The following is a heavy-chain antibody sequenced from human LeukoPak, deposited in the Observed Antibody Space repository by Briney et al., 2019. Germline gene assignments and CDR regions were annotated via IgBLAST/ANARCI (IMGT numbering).Heavy chain of an antibody. CDR3: ATIAAAGPPED. D-gene: IGHD6-13*01. CDR2: IYYSGST. Sequence: PSETLSLTCAVYGGSFSGYYWSWIRQPPGKGLEWIGSIYYSGSTYYNPSLKGRVTISVDTSKNQFSLKLSSVTAADTAVYYCATIAAAGPPEDWGQGTLVTVSS. J-gene: IGHJ4*02. CDR1: GGSFSGYY. V-gene: IGHV4-34*01.